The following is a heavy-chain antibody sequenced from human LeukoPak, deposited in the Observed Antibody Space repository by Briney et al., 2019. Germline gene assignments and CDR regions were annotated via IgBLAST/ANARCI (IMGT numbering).Heavy chain of an antibody. CDR1: GGTFSSYA. J-gene: IGHJ4*02. Sequence: SVKVSCKASGGTFSSYAISWVRQAPGQGLEWMGRIIPILGIANYAQKFQGRVTITADKSTSTAYMELSSLRSEDTAVYYCARVDCSSTSCYRRYFDYWGQGTLVTVSS. D-gene: IGHD2-2*01. V-gene: IGHV1-69*04. CDR3: ARVDCSSTSCYRRYFDY. CDR2: IIPILGIA.